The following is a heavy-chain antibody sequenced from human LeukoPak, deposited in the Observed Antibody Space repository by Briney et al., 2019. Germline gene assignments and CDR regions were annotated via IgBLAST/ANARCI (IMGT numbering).Heavy chain of an antibody. CDR1: GGTFSSYA. V-gene: IGHV1-69*04. CDR2: IIPILGIA. D-gene: IGHD2-2*01. J-gene: IGHJ4*02. CDR3: ATDCSSTSCYAPRYSDY. Sequence: SVKVSCKASGGTFSSYAISWVRQAPGQGLEWMGRIIPILGIANYAQKFQGRVTITADKSTSTAYMELSSLRSEDTAVYYCATDCSSTSCYAPRYSDYWGQGTLATVSS.